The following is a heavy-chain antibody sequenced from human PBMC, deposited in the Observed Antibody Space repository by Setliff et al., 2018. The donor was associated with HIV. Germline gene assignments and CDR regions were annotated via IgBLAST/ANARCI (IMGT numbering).Heavy chain of an antibody. J-gene: IGHJ5*02. D-gene: IGHD2-15*01. CDR3: ALPYCGGGNCWSSASLPPAGWFDP. CDR1: GGTFSSHV. CDR2: IIPMYGVA. Sequence: GASVKVSCKASGGTFSSHVISWVRQAPGQGPEWMGGIIPMYGVANYAQKFQGRVTITADESTSTAYMELSSLRSEATAVYYCALPYCGGGNCWSSASLPPAGWFDPWGQGTLVTVSS. V-gene: IGHV1-69*13.